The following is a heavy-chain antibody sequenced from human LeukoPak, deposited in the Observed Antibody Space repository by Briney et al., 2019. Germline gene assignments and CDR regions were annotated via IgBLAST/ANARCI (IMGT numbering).Heavy chain of an antibody. V-gene: IGHV3-23*01. Sequence: PGWSLRLSCAASGFTFSSYSMSWVRQAPGKGLEGVSAISGSGGSTYYADSVKGRFTISRDNSKNTLYLQVNSLRAEDTPVYYCAKDRVGFDYWGQGTLVTVSS. CDR2: ISGSGGST. CDR1: GFTFSSYS. J-gene: IGHJ4*02. D-gene: IGHD2-15*01. CDR3: AKDRVGFDY.